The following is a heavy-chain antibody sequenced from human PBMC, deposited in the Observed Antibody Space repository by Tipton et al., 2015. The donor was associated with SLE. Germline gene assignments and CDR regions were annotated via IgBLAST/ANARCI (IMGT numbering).Heavy chain of an antibody. D-gene: IGHD3-22*01. V-gene: IGHV4-34*01. CDR1: GGSFSGCY. CDR3: ARGGPEDYYDSSGYPFDY. CDR2: INHSGST. Sequence: TLSLTCAVYGGSFSGCYWSWIRQPPGKGLEWIGEINHSGSTNYNPSLKSRVTISVDRSKNQFSLKLSSVTAADTAVYYCARGGPEDYYDSSGYPFDYWGQGTLVTVSS. J-gene: IGHJ4*02.